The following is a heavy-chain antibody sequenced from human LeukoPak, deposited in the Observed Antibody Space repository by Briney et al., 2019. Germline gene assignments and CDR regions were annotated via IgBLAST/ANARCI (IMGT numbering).Heavy chain of an antibody. D-gene: IGHD2-15*01. CDR3: ARHIVVVVAAHGASFDP. CDR2: INHSGST. Sequence: SETLSLTCAVYGGSFSGYYWSWIRQPPGKGLEWIGEINHSGSTNYNPSLKSRVTISVDTSKNQFSLKLSSVTAADTAVYYCARHIVVVVAAHGASFDPWGQGTLATVSS. CDR1: GGSFSGYY. V-gene: IGHV4-34*01. J-gene: IGHJ5*02.